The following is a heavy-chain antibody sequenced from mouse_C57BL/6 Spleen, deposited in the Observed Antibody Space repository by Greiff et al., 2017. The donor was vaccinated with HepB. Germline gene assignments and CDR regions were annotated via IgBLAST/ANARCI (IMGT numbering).Heavy chain of an antibody. D-gene: IGHD2-3*01. CDR3: AKGNDGYYPYAMDY. CDR2: IDPNSGGT. CDR1: GYTFTSYW. Sequence: QVQLKQPGAELVKPGASVKLSCKASGYTFTSYWMHWVKQRPGRGLEWIGRIDPNSGGTKYNEKFKSKATLTVDKPSSTAYMQLSSLTSEDSAVYYCAKGNDGYYPYAMDYWGQGTSVTVSS. V-gene: IGHV1-72*01. J-gene: IGHJ4*01.